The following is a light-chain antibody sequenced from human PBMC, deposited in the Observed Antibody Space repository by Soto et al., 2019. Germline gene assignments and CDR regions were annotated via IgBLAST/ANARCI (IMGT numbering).Light chain of an antibody. J-gene: IGKJ3*01. V-gene: IGKV3-20*01. CDR3: QQYGSSPFT. CDR1: QSVDGTY. CDR2: SAP. Sequence: EIVLTQSPGTLSLSPGEGATLSCRASQSVDGTYLAWYQQKPGQAPRLLIYSAPRRATGISDRFSGSGSGTDFTLTINTLEPEDFAVFYCQQYGSSPFTFGPGTKVDIK.